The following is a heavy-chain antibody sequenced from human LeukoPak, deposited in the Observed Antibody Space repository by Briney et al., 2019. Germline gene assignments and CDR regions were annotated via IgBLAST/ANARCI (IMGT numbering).Heavy chain of an antibody. D-gene: IGHD6-19*01. CDR1: GGSISSYY. V-gene: IGHV4-59*01. J-gene: IGHJ4*02. Sequence: PSETLSLTCTVSGGSISSYYWSWIRQPPGKGLEWIGYIYYSGSTNYNPSLKSRVTISVDTSKNQFSPKLSSVTAADTAVYYCAREGAVAGLDYWGQGTLVTVSS. CDR2: IYYSGST. CDR3: AREGAVAGLDY.